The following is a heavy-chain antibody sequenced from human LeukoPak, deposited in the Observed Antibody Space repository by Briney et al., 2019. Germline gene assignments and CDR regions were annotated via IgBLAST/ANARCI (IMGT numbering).Heavy chain of an antibody. J-gene: IGHJ4*02. CDR3: ARGQSPFVSSSSYFYY. CDR2: INHSGST. D-gene: IGHD6-6*01. Sequence: SETLSLTCAVYGGSFSGYYRSWIRQPPGKGLGWIGEINHSGSTNYNPSLKSRVTISVDTSKNQFSLKLSSVTAADTAVYYCARGQSPFVSSSSYFYYWGQGTLVTVSS. CDR1: GGSFSGYY. V-gene: IGHV4-34*01.